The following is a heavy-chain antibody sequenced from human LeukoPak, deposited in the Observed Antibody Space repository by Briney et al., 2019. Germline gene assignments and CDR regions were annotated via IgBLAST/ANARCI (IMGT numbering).Heavy chain of an antibody. CDR2: ISYDGSNE. Sequence: GGSLRLSCAASGFTFSSYAMHWVRQAPGKGLEWVAVISYDGSNEYYADSVKGRFTISRDNSKNTLYLQMNSLRAEDTAVYYCARDYYDSGGYYPLGYFDYWGQGTLVTVSS. CDR3: ARDYYDSGGYYPLGYFDY. V-gene: IGHV3-30-3*01. CDR1: GFTFSSYA. J-gene: IGHJ4*02. D-gene: IGHD3-22*01.